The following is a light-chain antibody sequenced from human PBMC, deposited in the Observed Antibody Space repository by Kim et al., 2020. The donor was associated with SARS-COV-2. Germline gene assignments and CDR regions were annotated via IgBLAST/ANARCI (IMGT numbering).Light chain of an antibody. CDR3: QSHDSRLITYV. Sequence: QRVTISCPGSSSNIGAGYDVQWYQQVPGTAPKLLIYGSSNRPSGVPDRFSGSKSGTSASLAITGLQAEDEADYYCQSHDSRLITYVFGSGTKVTVL. V-gene: IGLV1-40*01. J-gene: IGLJ1*01. CDR2: GSS. CDR1: SSNIGAGYD.